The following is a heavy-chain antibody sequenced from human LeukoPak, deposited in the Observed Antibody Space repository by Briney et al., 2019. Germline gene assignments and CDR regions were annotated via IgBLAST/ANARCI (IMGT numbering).Heavy chain of an antibody. Sequence: SVKVSCKASGGTFSSYAISWVRQAPGQGLEWMGGIIPIFGTANYAQKFQGRVTITADESTTTAYMELSSLRSEDTAVYYCARGGRYYGSGIPKGYYFDYWGQGTLVTVSS. CDR3: ARGGRYYGSGIPKGYYFDY. J-gene: IGHJ4*02. D-gene: IGHD3-10*01. CDR2: IIPIFGTA. CDR1: GGTFSSYA. V-gene: IGHV1-69*13.